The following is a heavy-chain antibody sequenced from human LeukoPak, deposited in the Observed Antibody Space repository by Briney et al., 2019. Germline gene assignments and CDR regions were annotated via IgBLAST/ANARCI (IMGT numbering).Heavy chain of an antibody. V-gene: IGHV7-4-1*02. J-gene: IGHJ4*02. Sequence: ASVKVSCKAAGYTFTSYAMNWVRQAPGQGLEWMGWINTNTGNPTYAQGFTGRFVFSLDTSVSTAYLQISSLKAEDTAVYYCARGFIAAAGTFLFGYWGQGTLVTVSS. CDR2: INTNTGNP. CDR1: GYTFTSYA. CDR3: ARGFIAAAGTFLFGY. D-gene: IGHD6-13*01.